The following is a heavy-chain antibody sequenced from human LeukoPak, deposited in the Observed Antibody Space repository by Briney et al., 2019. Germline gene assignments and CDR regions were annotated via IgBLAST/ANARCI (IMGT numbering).Heavy chain of an antibody. V-gene: IGHV1-69*05. CDR1: GGTFSSYA. CDR2: TIPIFGTA. J-gene: IGHJ6*03. CDR3: ARPSSGYYFDYYYYYMDV. Sequence: SVKVSCKASGGTFSSYAISWVRQAPGQGLEWMGGTIPIFGTANYAQKFQGRVTITTDESTSTAYMELSSLRSEDTAVYYCARPSSGYYFDYYYYYMDVWGKGTTVTVSS. D-gene: IGHD3-22*01.